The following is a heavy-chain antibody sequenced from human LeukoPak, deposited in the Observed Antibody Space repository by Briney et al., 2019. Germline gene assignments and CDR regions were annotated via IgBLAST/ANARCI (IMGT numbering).Heavy chain of an antibody. CDR3: ARAGYCTNGVCYTGVFDY. CDR2: IYTSGST. J-gene: IGHJ4*02. Sequence: SETLSLTCTVSGGSISSYYWNWIRQPAGKGLDWIGRIYTSGSTNYNPSLKSRVTMSVDTSKNQFSLKLSSVTAADSAVYYCARAGYCTNGVCYTGVFDYWGQGTLVTVSS. D-gene: IGHD2-8*01. CDR1: GGSISSYY. V-gene: IGHV4-4*07.